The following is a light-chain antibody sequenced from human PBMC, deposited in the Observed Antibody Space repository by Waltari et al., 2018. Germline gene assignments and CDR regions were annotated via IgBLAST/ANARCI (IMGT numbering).Light chain of an antibody. CDR3: QQYNSWPPWT. J-gene: IGKJ1*01. CDR1: QSVSSN. V-gene: IGKV3-15*01. Sequence: LMTQSTAIVSVSPGERVPLSCRASQSVSSNLAWYQHIPGQAPRVLIFGASNRAAGVPARFSGSGFATDFTLTITSLQSEDFAFYYCQQYNSWPPWTFGPGTKVEIK. CDR2: GAS.